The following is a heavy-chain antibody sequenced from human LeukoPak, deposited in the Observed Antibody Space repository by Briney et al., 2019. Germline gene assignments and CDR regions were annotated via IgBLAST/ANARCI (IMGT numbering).Heavy chain of an antibody. CDR3: ARSNNGGWGYCDY. CDR2: IWYDGSNK. Sequence: PGGSLRLSCAASGFTFSSCAMTWVRQAPGKGLEWVAVIWYDGSNKYYADSVKGRFTISRDNSKNTLYVQMSSLRAEDTAVYYCARSNNGGWGYCDYWGQGSLVTVSS. J-gene: IGHJ4*02. V-gene: IGHV3-33*08. CDR1: GFTFSSCA. D-gene: IGHD3-16*01.